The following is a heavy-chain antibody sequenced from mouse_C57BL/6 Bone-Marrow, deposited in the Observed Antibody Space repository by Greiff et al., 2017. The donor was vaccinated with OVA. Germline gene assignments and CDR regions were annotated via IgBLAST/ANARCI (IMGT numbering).Heavy chain of an antibody. D-gene: IGHD1-1*01. V-gene: IGHV5-9*01. Sequence: EVQLVESGGGLVKPGGSLKLSCAASGFTFSSYTMSWVRQTPEKRLEWVATISGGGGNTYYPDSVKGRFTISRDNAKNTLYLQMSSLRSEDTALYYCARGNYGSREEGGYYFDYWGQGTTLTVSS. CDR3: ARGNYGSREEGGYYFDY. J-gene: IGHJ2*01. CDR1: GFTFSSYT. CDR2: ISGGGGNT.